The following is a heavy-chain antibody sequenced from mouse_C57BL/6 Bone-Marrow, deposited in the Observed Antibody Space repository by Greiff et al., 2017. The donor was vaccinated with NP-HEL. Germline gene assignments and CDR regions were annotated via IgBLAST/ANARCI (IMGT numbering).Heavy chain of an antibody. D-gene: IGHD1-1*01. CDR2: IYPGSGST. CDR1: GYTFTSYW. Sequence: QVQLQQPGAELVKPGASVKMSCKASGYTFTSYWITWVKQRPGQGLEWIGDIYPGSGSTNYNEKFKSKATLTVDTSSSTPYMQLSSLTSEDSAVYYCARRLYYGSSPWFAYWGQGTLGTVSA. V-gene: IGHV1-55*01. J-gene: IGHJ3*01. CDR3: ARRLYYGSSPWFAY.